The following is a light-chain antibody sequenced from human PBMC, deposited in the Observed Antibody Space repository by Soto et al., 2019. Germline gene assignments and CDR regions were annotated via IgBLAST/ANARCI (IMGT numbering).Light chain of an antibody. J-gene: IGLJ1*01. CDR3: QTWGTGIRV. Sequence: QPVLTQSHSASASLGASVKLTCTLSSGHSSYAIAWHQQQPEKGPRYLMKLNSDGSHSKGDGIPDRFSGSSSGAERYLTISSLQSEDEADYYCQTWGTGIRVFGTGTKVTVL. V-gene: IGLV4-69*01. CDR1: SGHSSYA. CDR2: LNSDGSH.